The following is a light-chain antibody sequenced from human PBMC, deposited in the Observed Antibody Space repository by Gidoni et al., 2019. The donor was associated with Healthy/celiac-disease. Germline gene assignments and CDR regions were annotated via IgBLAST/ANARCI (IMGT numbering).Light chain of an antibody. CDR1: QSLLHSNGYNY. J-gene: IGKJ4*01. CDR3: MQALQTPLT. V-gene: IGKV2-28*01. Sequence: PGEPASISCRSSQSLLHSNGYNYLDWYLQKPGQSPQLLIYLGSNRASGVPDRFSGSGSGTDFTLKISRVEAEDVGVYYCMQALQTPLTFXGXTKVEIK. CDR2: LGS.